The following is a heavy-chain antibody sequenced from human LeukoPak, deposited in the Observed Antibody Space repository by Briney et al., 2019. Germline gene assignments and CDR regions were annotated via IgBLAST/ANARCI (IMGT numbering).Heavy chain of an antibody. V-gene: IGHV3-30*18. CDR3: AKDTPSPNSGFYHY. Sequence: GGSLRLSCAASGFTFSSSGMHWVRQAPGKGLEWVSTVSHDGSNRYYGDSVKGRFIISRDNSRNTVFLQMYSLRAEDTAVYFCAKDTPSPNSGFYHYWGQGTPVTVSS. D-gene: IGHD1-26*01. CDR2: VSHDGSNR. CDR1: GFTFSSSG. J-gene: IGHJ4*02.